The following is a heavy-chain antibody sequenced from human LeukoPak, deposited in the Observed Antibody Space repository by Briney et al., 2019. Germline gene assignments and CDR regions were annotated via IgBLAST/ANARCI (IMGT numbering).Heavy chain of an antibody. J-gene: IGHJ4*02. CDR3: TRDFYDSSAYYFHGY. CDR2: IYSGGST. Sequence: GGSLRLSCAASGFTVSRNYMSWVRQAPGKGLEWVSVIYSGGSTYYADAVKGRFTISRDNSKNTLYLQMNSLRAEDTAVYYCTRDFYDSSAYYFHGYWGQGTLGTVSS. D-gene: IGHD3-22*01. V-gene: IGHV3-66*01. CDR1: GFTVSRNY.